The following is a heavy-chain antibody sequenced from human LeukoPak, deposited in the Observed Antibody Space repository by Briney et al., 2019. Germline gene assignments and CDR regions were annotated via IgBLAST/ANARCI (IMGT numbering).Heavy chain of an antibody. D-gene: IGHD2-15*01. CDR2: INPSGGST. CDR1: GYTFTSYY. J-gene: IGHJ4*02. Sequence: ASVKVSCKASGYTFTSYYMHWVRQAPGQGLEWMGIINPSGGSTSYAQKFQGRVTMTRDMSTSTVYMELSSLRSEDTAVYYCARDRVGYCSGGSCYDFDYWGQGTLVTVSS. CDR3: ARDRVGYCSGGSCYDFDY. V-gene: IGHV1-46*01.